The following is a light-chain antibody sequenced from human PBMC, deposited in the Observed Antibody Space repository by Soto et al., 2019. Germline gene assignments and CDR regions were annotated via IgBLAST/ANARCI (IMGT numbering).Light chain of an antibody. V-gene: IGKV1-39*01. J-gene: IGKJ5*01. CDR2: AAS. CDR1: QSISFY. Sequence: DIDMTQYPSSLSASGGDIGTITCRASQSISFYLNWYQQKPGNAPKVLIYAASNLQTGVPSRFSGSGSGTDFTLTINSLQPEDFATYSCQQSYSTPITFGQGTRLEIK. CDR3: QQSYSTPIT.